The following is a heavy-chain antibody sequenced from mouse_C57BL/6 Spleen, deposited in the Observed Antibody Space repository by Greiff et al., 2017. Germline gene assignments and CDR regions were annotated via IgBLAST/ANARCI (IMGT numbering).Heavy chain of an antibody. V-gene: IGHV1-15*01. D-gene: IGHD1-1*02. CDR1: GYTFTDYE. CDR3: TRNGPYFYAMDY. CDR2: IDPETGGT. Sequence: QVQLQQSGAELVRPGASVTLSCKASGYTFTDYEMHWVKQTPVHGLEWIGAIDPETGGTAYNQKFKGKAILTADKSSSTAYMELRSLTSEDSAVYYGTRNGPYFYAMDYWGQGTSVTVSS. J-gene: IGHJ4*01.